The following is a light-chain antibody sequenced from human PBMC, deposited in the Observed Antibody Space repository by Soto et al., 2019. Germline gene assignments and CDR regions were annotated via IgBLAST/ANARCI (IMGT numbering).Light chain of an antibody. Sequence: QCVLTQPASVSGSTGQSITISCTGTSSDIGAYNFVSWYQQHPGKAPKLMLYDVNIRPSGVSNRFSGSKSGNTASLTISGLQAEDEADYYCTSWTTSTTMIFGGGTKLTVL. CDR2: DVN. CDR1: SSDIGAYNF. J-gene: IGLJ2*01. V-gene: IGLV2-14*03. CDR3: TSWTTSTTMI.